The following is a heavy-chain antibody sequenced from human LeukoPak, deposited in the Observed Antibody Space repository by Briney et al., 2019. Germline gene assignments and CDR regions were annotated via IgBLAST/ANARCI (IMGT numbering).Heavy chain of an antibody. D-gene: IGHD2-15*01. CDR1: GYTFTSYD. Sequence: ASVKVSCKASGYTFTSYDINWVRQATEQGLEWMGWMNPNSGNTGYAQKFQGRVTMTRNTSISTAYMELSSLRSEDTAVYYCARGDYCSGGSCPDYWGQGTLVTVSS. V-gene: IGHV1-8*01. J-gene: IGHJ4*02. CDR3: ARGDYCSGGSCPDY. CDR2: MNPNSGNT.